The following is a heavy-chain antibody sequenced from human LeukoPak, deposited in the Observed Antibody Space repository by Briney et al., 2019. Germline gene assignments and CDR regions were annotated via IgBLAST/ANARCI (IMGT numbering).Heavy chain of an antibody. Sequence: PSETLSLTCAVYGGSFSGYYWSWVRQPPGKGLEWIGEIYHSGSTNYNPSLKSRVTISVDKSKNQFSLKLSSVTAADTAVYYCARDGDTAMVGYFDYWGQGTLVTVSS. CDR1: GGSFSGYY. J-gene: IGHJ4*02. D-gene: IGHD5-18*01. CDR3: ARDGDTAMVGYFDY. V-gene: IGHV4-34*01. CDR2: IYHSGST.